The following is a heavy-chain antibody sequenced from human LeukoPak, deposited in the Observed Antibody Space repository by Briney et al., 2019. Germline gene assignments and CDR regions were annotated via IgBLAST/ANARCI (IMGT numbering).Heavy chain of an antibody. CDR2: IYSGGNT. J-gene: IGHJ5*02. V-gene: IGHV3-53*01. CDR1: GFTVSSNY. Sequence: PSGGSLRLSCAASGFTVSSNYMSWVRQAPGKGLEWVSIIYSGGNTYYADTVKGRFTISRDNAKNSLYLQMNSLRAEDTAVYYCARDQKLNGFDPWGQGTLVTVSS. CDR3: ARDQKLNGFDP.